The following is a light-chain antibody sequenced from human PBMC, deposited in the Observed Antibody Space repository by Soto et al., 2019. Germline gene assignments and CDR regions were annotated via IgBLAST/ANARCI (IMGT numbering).Light chain of an antibody. CDR2: EVS. J-gene: IGLJ3*02. Sequence: QSALTQPPSASGSPGQSVTISCTGTSSDIGAYNYVSWYQQHPGKAPKLMIHEVSKRPSGVPDRFSGSKSGNTASLTVSGLQAEAEADYYCSSYAGSNDRWVFGGGTKVTVL. CDR3: SSYAGSNDRWV. CDR1: SSDIGAYNY. V-gene: IGLV2-8*01.